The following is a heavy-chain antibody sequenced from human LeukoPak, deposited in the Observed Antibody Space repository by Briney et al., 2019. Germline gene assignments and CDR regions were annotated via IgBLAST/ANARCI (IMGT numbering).Heavy chain of an antibody. CDR3: ARVKDGSYYFDY. J-gene: IGHJ4*02. CDR1: GGTFSSYA. CDR2: IIPIFGTA. D-gene: IGHD2-15*01. Sequence: GASVKVSCKASGGTFSSYAISWVRQAPGQGLEXMGGIIPIFGTANYAQKFQGRVTITADKSTSTAYMELSSLRSEDTAVYYCARVKDGSYYFDYWGQGTLVTVSS. V-gene: IGHV1-69*06.